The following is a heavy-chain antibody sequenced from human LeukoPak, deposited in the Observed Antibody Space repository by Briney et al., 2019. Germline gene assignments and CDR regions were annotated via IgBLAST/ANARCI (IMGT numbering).Heavy chain of an antibody. Sequence: ASVKVSCKASGDTFISYGISWVRQAPGQGPEWMGWIGTSNGNTNYAQKLQDRVTLTTDTSTSTAYMELRSLRSDDTAVYYCARGWELDYWGQGTLVTVSS. D-gene: IGHD1-26*01. J-gene: IGHJ4*02. CDR3: ARGWELDY. CDR2: IGTSNGNT. V-gene: IGHV1-18*01. CDR1: GDTFISYG.